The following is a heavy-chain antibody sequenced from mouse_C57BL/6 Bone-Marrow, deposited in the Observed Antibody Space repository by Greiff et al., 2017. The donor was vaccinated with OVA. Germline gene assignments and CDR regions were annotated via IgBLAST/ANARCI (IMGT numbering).Heavy chain of an antibody. V-gene: IGHV1-7*01. Sequence: QVQLQQSGAELAKPGASVKLSCKASGYTFTSYWMHWVKQRPGQGLEWIGYINPSSGYTKYNQKFKDKATLTADKSSSTAYMQLSSLTYADSAVNYCASIYYYGSSYFDDWGQGTTLTVSS. D-gene: IGHD1-1*01. CDR2: INPSSGYT. CDR1: GYTFTSYW. J-gene: IGHJ2*01. CDR3: ASIYYYGSSYFDD.